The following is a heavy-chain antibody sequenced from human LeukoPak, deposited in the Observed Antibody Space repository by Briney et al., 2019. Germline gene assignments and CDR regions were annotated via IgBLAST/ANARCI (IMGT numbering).Heavy chain of an antibody. V-gene: IGHV3-48*03. CDR2: ISSSGSTI. CDR1: GFTFSSYE. J-gene: IGHJ3*02. D-gene: IGHD3-9*01. CDR3: ARDRELRYFDWSHDAFDI. Sequence: GGSLRLSCAASGFTFSSYEMNWVRQAPGKGLEWVSYISSSGSTIYYADSVKGRFTISRDNAKNSLYLQMNSLRAEDTAVYYCARDRELRYFDWSHDAFDIWGQGTMVTVSS.